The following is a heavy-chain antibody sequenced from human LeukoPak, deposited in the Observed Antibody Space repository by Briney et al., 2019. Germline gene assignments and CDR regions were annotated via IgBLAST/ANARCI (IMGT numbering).Heavy chain of an antibody. CDR2: ISSSSSTI. CDR1: GFTFSSYA. V-gene: IGHV3-48*04. CDR3: AKAEYSSPGCFDY. J-gene: IGHJ4*02. D-gene: IGHD6-6*01. Sequence: PGGSLRLSCAASGFTFSSYAMHWVRQAPGKGLEWVSYISSSSSTIYYADSVKGRFTISRDNAKNSLFLQMNSLRAEDTAVYYCAKAEYSSPGCFDYWGQGTLVTVSS.